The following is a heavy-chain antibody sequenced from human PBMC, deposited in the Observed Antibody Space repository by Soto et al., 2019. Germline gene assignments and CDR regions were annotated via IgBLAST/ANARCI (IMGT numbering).Heavy chain of an antibody. J-gene: IGHJ4*02. CDR2: MNGSGGST. CDR1: GFTFSNYA. CDR3: ARGFSAGKGSPPDY. D-gene: IGHD3-10*01. V-gene: IGHV3-23*01. Sequence: QPVGALRLSCAASGFTFSNYAMTWVRQAPGEGLEWVSGMNGSGGSTSSADSVKGRFAIFRDNSKNTLYLQMNSLRDGETAVYYCARGFSAGKGSPPDYWGQGTLVTVSA.